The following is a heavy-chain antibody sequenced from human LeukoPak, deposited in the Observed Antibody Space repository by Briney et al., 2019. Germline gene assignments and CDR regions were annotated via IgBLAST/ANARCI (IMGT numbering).Heavy chain of an antibody. CDR1: GGSISSGGYY. Sequence: AQTLSLTCTVSGGSISSGGYYWTWIPPHPGKGLDWIRYIYSIGGTYSNTYYKGRVTISVVTSRNQFSRRLCSLTAADTAVYYCALEYCGGGSGYAREYFQHWGEGTLVTVSS. CDR2: IYSIGGT. J-gene: IGHJ1*01. D-gene: IGHD2-15*01. V-gene: IGHV4-31*03. CDR3: ALEYCGGGSGYAREYFQH.